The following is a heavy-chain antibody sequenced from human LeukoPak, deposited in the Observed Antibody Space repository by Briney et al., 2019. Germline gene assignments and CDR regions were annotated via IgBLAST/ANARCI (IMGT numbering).Heavy chain of an antibody. CDR3: AKMRYSSGWQLEGDYFDY. CDR2: ISGSGGST. CDR1: GFTLSRYS. V-gene: IGHV3-23*01. D-gene: IGHD6-19*01. Sequence: PGGSLRLSCRASGFTLSRYSMIWVRQAPGKGLEWVSAISGSGGSTYYADSVKGRFTISRDNSKNTLYLQMNSLRAEDTAVYYCAKMRYSSGWQLEGDYFDYWGQGTLVTVSS. J-gene: IGHJ4*02.